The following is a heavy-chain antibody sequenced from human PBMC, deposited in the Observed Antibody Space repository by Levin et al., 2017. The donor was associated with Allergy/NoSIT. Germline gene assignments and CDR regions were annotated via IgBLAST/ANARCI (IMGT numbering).Heavy chain of an antibody. Sequence: SCAASGFTFDVYAMHWVRQAPGKGLEGVSGISWNSGSIGYADSVKGGFTISRDNAKNSLYLQMNRLRTEDTALYYCARDNIGLPDAFDIWGQGTMVIVSS. CDR1: GFTFDVYA. CDR2: ISWNSGSI. J-gene: IGHJ3*02. CDR3: ARDNIGLPDAFDI. D-gene: IGHD3-10*01. V-gene: IGHV3-9*01.